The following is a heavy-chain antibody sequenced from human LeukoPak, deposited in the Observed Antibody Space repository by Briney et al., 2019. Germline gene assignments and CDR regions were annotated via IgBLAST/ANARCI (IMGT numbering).Heavy chain of an antibody. V-gene: IGHV4-4*02. CDR3: ARDHYYDSSGLAQDAFDI. Sequence: PSETLSLTCAVSGGSISSSNWWSWVRQPPGKGLEWIGEIYHSGSTNYNPSLKSRVTISVDKSKNQFSLKLSSVTAADTAVYYCARDHYYDSSGLAQDAFDIWGQGTMVTVSS. D-gene: IGHD3-22*01. J-gene: IGHJ3*02. CDR2: IYHSGST. CDR1: GGSISSSNW.